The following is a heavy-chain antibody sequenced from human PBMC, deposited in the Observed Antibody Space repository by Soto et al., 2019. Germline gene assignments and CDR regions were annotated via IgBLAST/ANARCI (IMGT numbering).Heavy chain of an antibody. Sequence: QVQLVQSGAEVKKPGASVKVSCKASGYTFTGYYMHWVRQAPGQGLEWMGWINPNSGGTNYAQKCQGRVTMTRDTSISTAYMELSRLRSDDTAVYYCARVIRYSSSWYSWAFDIWGQGTMVTVSS. J-gene: IGHJ3*02. V-gene: IGHV1-2*02. CDR2: INPNSGGT. CDR3: ARVIRYSSSWYSWAFDI. D-gene: IGHD6-13*01. CDR1: GYTFTGYY.